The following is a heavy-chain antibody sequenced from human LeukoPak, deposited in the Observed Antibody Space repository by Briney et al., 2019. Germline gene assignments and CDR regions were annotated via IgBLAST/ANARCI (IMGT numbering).Heavy chain of an antibody. CDR1: GYTFTSYD. CDR3: ARAPYNSGYSFDY. Sequence: ASVKVSRKASGYTFTSYDINWVRQATGQGLEWMGWMNPNSGNTGYAQKFQGRVTMTRNTSISTAYMELSSLRSEDTAMYYCARAPYNSGYSFDYWGQGTLVTVSS. V-gene: IGHV1-8*01. CDR2: MNPNSGNT. D-gene: IGHD6-19*01. J-gene: IGHJ4*02.